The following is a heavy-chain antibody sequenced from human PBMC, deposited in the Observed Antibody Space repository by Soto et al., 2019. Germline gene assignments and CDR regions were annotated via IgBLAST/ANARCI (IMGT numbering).Heavy chain of an antibody. V-gene: IGHV3-33*01. Sequence: PGGSLRLSCAASGFTFSSYGMHWVRQAPGKGLEWVAVIWYDGSNKYYADSVKGRFTISRDNSKNTLYLQMNSLRAEDTAVYYCARVSLDLGDYVPGYGMDVWGQGTTVTVSS. CDR2: IWYDGSNK. D-gene: IGHD4-17*01. J-gene: IGHJ6*02. CDR3: ARVSLDLGDYVPGYGMDV. CDR1: GFTFSSYG.